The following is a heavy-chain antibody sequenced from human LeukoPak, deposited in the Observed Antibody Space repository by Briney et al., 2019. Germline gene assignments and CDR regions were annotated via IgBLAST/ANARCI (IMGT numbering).Heavy chain of an antibody. Sequence: SQTLSLTCTVSGGSISSGSYYWSWIRQPAGKGLEWIGRIYTSGSTNYNPSLESRVTISVDTSRNQFSLKLSSVTAADTAVYYCAREYSYSNYYFDYWGQGTLVTVSS. CDR2: IYTSGST. CDR1: GGSISSGSYY. J-gene: IGHJ4*02. CDR3: AREYSYSNYYFDY. D-gene: IGHD4-11*01. V-gene: IGHV4-61*02.